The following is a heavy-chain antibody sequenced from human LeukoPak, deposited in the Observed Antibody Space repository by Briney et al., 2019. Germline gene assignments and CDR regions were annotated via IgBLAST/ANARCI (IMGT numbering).Heavy chain of an antibody. V-gene: IGHV4-39*01. D-gene: IGHD3-22*01. CDR2: IYYSGST. CDR1: GGSISSSSYY. CDR3: ARHVPYYYDSSGGVNAFDI. J-gene: IGHJ3*02. Sequence: SETLSLTCTVSGGSISSSSYYWGWIRQPPGKGLEWIGSIYYSGSTYYNPSLKSRVTISVDTSKNQFSLKLSSVTAADTAVYYCARHVPYYYDSSGGVNAFDIWGQGTMVTVSS.